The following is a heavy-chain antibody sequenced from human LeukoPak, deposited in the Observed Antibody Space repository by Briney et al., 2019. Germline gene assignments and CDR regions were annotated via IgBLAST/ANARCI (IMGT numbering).Heavy chain of an antibody. V-gene: IGHV4-39*01. CDR3: ARGSSSWYVFDVGRGYYFDY. CDR2: IYCSGST. J-gene: IGHJ4*02. D-gene: IGHD6-13*01. Sequence: SETLSLTCTVSGGSISSSSYYWGWIRQPPGKGLEWIGSIYCSGSTYYNPSLKSRVTISVDTSKNQFSLKLSSVTAADTAVYYCARGSSSWYVFDVGRGYYFDYWGQGTLVTVSS. CDR1: GGSISSSSYY.